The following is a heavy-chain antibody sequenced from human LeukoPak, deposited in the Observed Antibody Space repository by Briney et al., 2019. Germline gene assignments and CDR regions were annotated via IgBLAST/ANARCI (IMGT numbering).Heavy chain of an antibody. Sequence: GGSLRLSCAASGFTFSSYSMNWVRQAPGKGLEWASSISSSSYIYYADSVKGRFTISRDNAKNSLYLQMNSLRAEDTAVYYCAREGSGTYYFDYWGQGTLVTVSS. CDR3: AREGSGTYYFDY. D-gene: IGHD3-10*01. V-gene: IGHV3-21*01. CDR2: ISSSSYI. CDR1: GFTFSSYS. J-gene: IGHJ4*02.